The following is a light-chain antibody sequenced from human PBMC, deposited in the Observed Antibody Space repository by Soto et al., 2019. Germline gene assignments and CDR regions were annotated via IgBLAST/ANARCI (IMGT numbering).Light chain of an antibody. J-gene: IGKJ3*01. CDR1: QSVSSSY. Sequence: EIVLTQSPGTLSLSPGARATLSCRASQSVSSSYLAWYQQKPGQTPRLLIYGASTRATGIPDRFSGSGSGTDFTLTISRLEPEDFAVYYCLQYGNSPFTFGPGTKVDVK. CDR2: GAS. CDR3: LQYGNSPFT. V-gene: IGKV3-20*01.